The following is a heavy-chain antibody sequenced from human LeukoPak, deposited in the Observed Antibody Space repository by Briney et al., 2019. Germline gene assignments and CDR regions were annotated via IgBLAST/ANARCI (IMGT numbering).Heavy chain of an antibody. CDR2: IYGTGTT. D-gene: IGHD1-26*01. J-gene: IGHJ4*02. V-gene: IGHV3-53*01. CDR3: ARWVGTTK. CDR1: GFTVSSNY. Sequence: GGSLRLSCAVSGFTVSSNYMSWVRQAPGKGLEWVSVIYGTGTTYYADSVKGRLTISRDNSKNTLFLQMNSLRAEDTAVYYCARWVGTTKWGQGTLVTVSS.